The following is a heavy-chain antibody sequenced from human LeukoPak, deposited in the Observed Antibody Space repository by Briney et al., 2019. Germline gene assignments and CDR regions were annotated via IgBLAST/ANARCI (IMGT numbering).Heavy chain of an antibody. CDR3: ARDVGSSWYRGRGGVFDC. D-gene: IGHD6-13*01. V-gene: IGHV1-18*04. Sequence: ASVKVSCKASGYTFTSYGISWVRQAPGQGLEWMGWISAYNGNTNYAQKLQGRVTMTTDTSTSTAYMELRSLRSDDTAVYYCARDVGSSWYRGRGGVFDCWGQGTLVTVSS. CDR2: ISAYNGNT. J-gene: IGHJ4*02. CDR1: GYTFTSYG.